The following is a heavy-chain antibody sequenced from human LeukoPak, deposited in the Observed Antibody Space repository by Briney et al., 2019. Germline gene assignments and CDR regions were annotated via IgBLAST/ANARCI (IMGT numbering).Heavy chain of an antibody. CDR2: ISTSGSDM. D-gene: IGHD7-27*01. CDR3: VRDFNWAFDS. V-gene: IGHV3-48*01. J-gene: IGHJ4*02. Sequence: EWISNISTSGSDMYYAASVKGRFTISRDSATNSLYLQMDDLEVDDSAVYFCVRDFNWAFDSWGQGTLVTVSS.